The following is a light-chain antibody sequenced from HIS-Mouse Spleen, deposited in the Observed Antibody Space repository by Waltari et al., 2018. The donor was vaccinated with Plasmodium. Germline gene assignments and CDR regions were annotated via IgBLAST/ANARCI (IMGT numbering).Light chain of an antibody. J-gene: IGLJ3*02. CDR1: SDINVGSYN. CDR3: MIWPSNASGV. CDR2: YHSDSDK. Sequence: QPVLTQPPSSSASPGDSARLTCTLPSDINVGSYNIYWTQKKPGSPPRYLLYYHSDSDKGQGSGVPSRFSGSKDASANTGILLISGLQSEDEADYYCMIWPSNASGVFGGGTKLTVL. V-gene: IGLV5-37*01.